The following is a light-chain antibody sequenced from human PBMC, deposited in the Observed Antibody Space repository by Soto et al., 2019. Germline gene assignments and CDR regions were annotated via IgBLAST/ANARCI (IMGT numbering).Light chain of an antibody. Sequence: DIPMTQSPSTLSASVGDRVTITCRASQSISSWLAWYQQKPGKAPKLLIYDASSLESGVPSRFSGSGSGIEFTLTISSLQPDDFATYYCQQYNSWTFGQGTKVDIK. CDR1: QSISSW. CDR2: DAS. V-gene: IGKV1-5*01. CDR3: QQYNSWT. J-gene: IGKJ1*01.